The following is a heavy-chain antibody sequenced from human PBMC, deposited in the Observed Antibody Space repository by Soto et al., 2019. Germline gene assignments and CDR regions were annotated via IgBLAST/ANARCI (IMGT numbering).Heavy chain of an antibody. CDR3: ARDYRYSVPNAFDI. J-gene: IGHJ3*02. D-gene: IGHD3-16*02. Sequence: ASVEVSCKASGDTFTSXAMQWVRQAPGQRLEWMGWINAGNGNTKYSQKFQGRVTITRDTSASTAYMELSSLRSEDTAVYYCARDYRYSVPNAFDIWGQGTMVTVSS. CDR2: INAGNGNT. V-gene: IGHV1-3*01. CDR1: GDTFTSXA.